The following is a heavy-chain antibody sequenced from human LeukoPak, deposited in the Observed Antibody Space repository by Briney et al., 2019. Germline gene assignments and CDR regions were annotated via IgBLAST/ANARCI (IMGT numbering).Heavy chain of an antibody. Sequence: KPSETLSLTCAVYGGSFSGYYWSWIRQPPGKGLEWIGYIYYSGSTNYNPSLKSRVTISVDTSKNQFSLKLSSVTAADTAVYYCARERGGYFDYWGQGTLVTVSS. CDR2: IYYSGST. V-gene: IGHV4-59*01. CDR1: GGSFSGYY. D-gene: IGHD2-15*01. J-gene: IGHJ4*02. CDR3: ARERGGYFDY.